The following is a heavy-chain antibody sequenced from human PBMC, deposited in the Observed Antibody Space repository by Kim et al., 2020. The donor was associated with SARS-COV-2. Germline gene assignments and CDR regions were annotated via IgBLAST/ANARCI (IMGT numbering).Heavy chain of an antibody. Sequence: GGSLRLSCAASGFTFSSYAMHWVRQAPGKGLEWVAVISYDGSNKYYADSVKGRFTISRDNSKNTLYLQMNSLRAEDTAVYYCAREWGSSSWSGFDYWGQGTLVTVSS. CDR2: ISYDGSNK. D-gene: IGHD6-13*01. V-gene: IGHV3-30-3*01. CDR1: GFTFSSYA. CDR3: AREWGSSSWSGFDY. J-gene: IGHJ4*02.